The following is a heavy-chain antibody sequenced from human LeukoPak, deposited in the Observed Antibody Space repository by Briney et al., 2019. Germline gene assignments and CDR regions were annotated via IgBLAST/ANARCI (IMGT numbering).Heavy chain of an antibody. Sequence: GPVKVSCKASGYTFTGYYMHWVRQAPGQGLEWMGWINPNSGGTSYEQKFQGRVTMTRDTSINTAYMELSRLRSDDTAVYYCAREEVAVATDYWGQGTLVTVSS. J-gene: IGHJ4*02. CDR3: AREEVAVATDY. CDR1: GYTFTGYY. V-gene: IGHV1-2*02. D-gene: IGHD4-11*01. CDR2: INPNSGGT.